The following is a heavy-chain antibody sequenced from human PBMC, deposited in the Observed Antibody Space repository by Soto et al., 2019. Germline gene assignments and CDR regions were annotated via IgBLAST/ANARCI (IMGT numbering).Heavy chain of an antibody. J-gene: IGHJ4*02. D-gene: IGHD3-22*01. CDR1: GFTFSSYA. V-gene: IGHV1-69*06. CDR2: IIPIFGTA. CDR3: ARVGYDSSGYFDY. Sequence: VQLVESGGGLVQPGGSLRLSCAASGFTFSSYAISWVRQAPGQGLEWMGGIIPIFGTANYAQKFQGRVTITADKSTSTAYMELSSLRSEDTAVYYCARVGYDSSGYFDYWGQGTLVTVSS.